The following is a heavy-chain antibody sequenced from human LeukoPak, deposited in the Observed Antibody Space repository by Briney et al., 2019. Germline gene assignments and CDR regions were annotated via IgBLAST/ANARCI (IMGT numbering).Heavy chain of an antibody. J-gene: IGHJ4*02. Sequence: SETLSLTCSVSGGSISNYYWSWIRQPPGKGLEWIGYIYNSGTTKYNPSLKSRVTISVDTSKNQFSLKLSSVTAADTAVYYCARARITFGGVIDDWGQGTLVTVSS. CDR3: ARARITFGGVIDD. CDR2: IYNSGTT. D-gene: IGHD3-16*02. CDR1: GGSISNYY. V-gene: IGHV4-59*01.